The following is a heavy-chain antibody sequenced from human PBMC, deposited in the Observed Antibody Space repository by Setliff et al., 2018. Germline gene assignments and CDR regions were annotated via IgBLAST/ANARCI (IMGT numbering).Heavy chain of an antibody. CDR2: ISASSANI. CDR1: GFTFSRYA. Sequence: PGGSLRLSCAASGFTFSRYAMNWVRQTPGKGLEWVSYISASSANIQYADSVRGRFTVSRDNARNSLYLQMNSLRGDDAAVYYCASGPSYASSLYYYLEVWGKGTTVTVSS. D-gene: IGHD6-13*01. V-gene: IGHV3-48*01. CDR3: ASGPSYASSLYYYLEV. J-gene: IGHJ6*03.